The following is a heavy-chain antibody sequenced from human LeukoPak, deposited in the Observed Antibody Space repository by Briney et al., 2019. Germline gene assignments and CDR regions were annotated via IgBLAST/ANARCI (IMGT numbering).Heavy chain of an antibody. CDR1: GFTFSSYE. CDR2: ISSSGSTI. CDR3: ASSYGSGSYPLYYYYGMDV. D-gene: IGHD3-10*01. V-gene: IGHV3-48*03. Sequence: GGSLRLSCAASGFTFSSYEMNWVRQAPGKGLEWVSYISSSGSTIYYADSVKGRFTISRDNAKNSLYLQMNSLRAEDTAVYYRASSYGSGSYPLYYYYGMDVWGQGTTVTVSS. J-gene: IGHJ6*02.